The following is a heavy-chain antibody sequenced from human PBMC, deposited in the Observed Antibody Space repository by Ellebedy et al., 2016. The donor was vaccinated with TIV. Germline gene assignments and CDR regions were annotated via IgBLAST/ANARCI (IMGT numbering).Heavy chain of an antibody. CDR3: AREVVVVPAVTSGDFDY. J-gene: IGHJ4*02. CDR1: GFTFSSYS. CDR2: ISSSSSYI. D-gene: IGHD2-2*01. V-gene: IGHV3-21*01. Sequence: GGSLRPSXAASGFTFSSYSMNWVRQAPGKGLEWVSSISSSSSYIYYADSVKGRFTISRDNAKNSLYLQMNSLRAEDTAVYYCAREVVVVPAVTSGDFDYWGQGTLVTVSS.